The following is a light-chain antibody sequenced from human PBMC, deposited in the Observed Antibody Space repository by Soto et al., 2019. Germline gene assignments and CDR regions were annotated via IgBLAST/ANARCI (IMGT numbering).Light chain of an antibody. J-gene: IGKJ1*01. CDR3: QQYNSYWT. Sequence: DIQMTQSPSTLSASVGDRITITCRASPNIGNRLAWYQQKPGKAPKVLIYDASSLESGVPSRFSGSGSGTDFILTISSLQPDDSATYYCQQYNSYWTFGQGTKVDI. V-gene: IGKV1-5*01. CDR1: PNIGNR. CDR2: DAS.